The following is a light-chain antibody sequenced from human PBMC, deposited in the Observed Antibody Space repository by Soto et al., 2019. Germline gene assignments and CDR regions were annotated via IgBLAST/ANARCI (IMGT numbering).Light chain of an antibody. V-gene: IGKV2-28*01. CDR1: QSLLHSNGYNY. CDR3: MQALQTTPL. CDR2: LGS. Sequence: DIVMTQSPLSLPVTPGEPASISCRSSQSLLHSNGYNYLDWYLQKPGQSPQLLIYLGSNRASGVPDRFSGSGSGTDFTLKISRVEAEDVGVYYCMQALQTTPLFGQGTKLEIK. J-gene: IGKJ2*01.